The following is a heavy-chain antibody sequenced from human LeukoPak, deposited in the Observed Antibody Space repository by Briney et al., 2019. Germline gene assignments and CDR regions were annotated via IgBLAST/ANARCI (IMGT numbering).Heavy chain of an antibody. CDR2: ISHDGSNR. Sequence: GGSLRLSCAASTFTFSSYVMHWVRQAPGKGLEWVAVISHDGSNRYYADSVKGRFTISRDNSKNTLYLQMNSLRADDTAVYYCARGPSARFFGVAKGAFDIWGQGTMVTVSS. CDR3: ARGPSARFFGVAKGAFDI. V-gene: IGHV3-30*03. CDR1: TFTFSSYV. J-gene: IGHJ3*02. D-gene: IGHD3-3*01.